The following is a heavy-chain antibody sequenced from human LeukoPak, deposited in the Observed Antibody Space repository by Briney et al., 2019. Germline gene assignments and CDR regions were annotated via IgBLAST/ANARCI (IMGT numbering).Heavy chain of an antibody. CDR2: INHSGST. CDR1: GGSFSGYY. CDR3: ARRIAAEEGAFDI. D-gene: IGHD6-13*01. J-gene: IGHJ3*02. V-gene: IGHV4-34*01. Sequence: SETLSLTCAVYGGSFSGYYWSWIRQPPGKGLEWIGEINHSGSTNYNPSLKSRVTISVDTSKNQFSLKLSSVTAADTAVYYCARRIAAEEGAFDIWGQGTMVTVSS.